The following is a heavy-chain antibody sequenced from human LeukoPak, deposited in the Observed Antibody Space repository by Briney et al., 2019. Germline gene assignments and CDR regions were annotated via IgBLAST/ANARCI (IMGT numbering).Heavy chain of an antibody. CDR1: GYTFTGYY. D-gene: IGHD4-17*01. V-gene: IGHV1-2*06. J-gene: IGHJ4*02. CDR2: INPNSGGT. CDR3: ERVKMTTVTTYDY. Sequence: GASVKVSCKASGYTFTGYYMHWVRQAPGQGLEWMGRINPNSGGTNYAQKFQGRVTMTRDTSISTAYMELSRLRSDDTAVYYCERVKMTTVTTYDYWGQGTLVTVSS.